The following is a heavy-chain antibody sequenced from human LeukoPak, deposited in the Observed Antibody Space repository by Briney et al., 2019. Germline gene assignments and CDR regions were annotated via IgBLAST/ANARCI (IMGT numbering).Heavy chain of an antibody. J-gene: IGHJ4*02. D-gene: IGHD3-10*01. Sequence: SETLSLTCTVSGGSISSYYWSWIRQPPGKGLEWIAYIYYSGSTKYSPSLKSRVTISVDTSKNQFSLNLTSVTAADTAVYFCVRTSPTGSGNYYNFDYWGQGTLVTVSS. CDR2: IYYSGST. V-gene: IGHV4-59*01. CDR3: VRTSPTGSGNYYNFDY. CDR1: GGSISSYY.